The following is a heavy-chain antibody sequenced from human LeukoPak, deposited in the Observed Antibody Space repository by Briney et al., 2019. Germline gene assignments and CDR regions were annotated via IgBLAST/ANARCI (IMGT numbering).Heavy chain of an antibody. J-gene: IGHJ5*02. D-gene: IGHD3-10*01. V-gene: IGHV3-23*01. CDR2: ISGSGGST. Sequence: PGGSLRLSCAASGFTFSSYAMSWVRQAPGKGLEWVSAISGSGGSTYYADSVKGRFTISRDNSKNTLYLQMNSLRAEDTAVYYCAKDRDAYPVRGVMFAFDPWSQGTLVTVSS. CDR1: GFTFSSYA. CDR3: AKDRDAYPVRGVMFAFDP.